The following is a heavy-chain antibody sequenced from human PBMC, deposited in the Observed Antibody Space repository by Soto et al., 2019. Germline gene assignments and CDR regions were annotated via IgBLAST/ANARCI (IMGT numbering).Heavy chain of an antibody. CDR1: GDSIISGDYY. J-gene: IGHJ4*02. V-gene: IGHV4-61*08. D-gene: IGHD4-4*01. Sequence: PSETLSLTCNVSGDSIISGDYYWSWILQPPGKGLEWIGYFHYTGISNYNSSLKSRVTMSLDTSKNQFSLKLSSVSAADTAIYYCARGASNWQYFDYWGQGALVTVSS. CDR2: FHYTGIS. CDR3: ARGASNWQYFDY.